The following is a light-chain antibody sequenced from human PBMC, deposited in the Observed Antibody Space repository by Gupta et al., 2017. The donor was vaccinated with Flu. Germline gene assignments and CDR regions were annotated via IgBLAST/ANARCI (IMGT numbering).Light chain of an antibody. J-gene: IGLJ3*02. CDR1: NFGTRG. CDR2: DDT. V-gene: IGLV3-21*02. CDR3: QMWDISTDHWV. Sequence: SYVLTQPPSVSVAPGQTARLTCGGDNFGTRGVHWYQQKPGQAPVMVVYDDTDRPSGIPERFSGSNSESTATLAISRVEVGDEADYYCQMWDISTDHWVFGGGTKLTVL.